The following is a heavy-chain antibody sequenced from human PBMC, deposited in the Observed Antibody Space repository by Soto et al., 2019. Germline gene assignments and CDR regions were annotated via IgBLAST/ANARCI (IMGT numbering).Heavy chain of an antibody. CDR2: IGATSSSGSNF. CDR3: AKAARTTTLYNFDF. D-gene: IGHD1-1*01. J-gene: IGHJ4*02. Sequence: EVQLEESGGGLVQPGGSLRLSCAASGFTLSSFALNWVRQAPGKGLEWVSYIGATSSSGSNFYYAASVKGRFTISRDSAKNSLFLQMNSLRDEDTAIYYCAKAARTTTLYNFDFWGPGTRVTVSS. CDR1: GFTLSSFA. V-gene: IGHV3-48*03.